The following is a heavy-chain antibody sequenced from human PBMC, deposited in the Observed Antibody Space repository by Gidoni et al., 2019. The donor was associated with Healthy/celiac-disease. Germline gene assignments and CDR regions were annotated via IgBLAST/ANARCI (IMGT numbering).Heavy chain of an antibody. V-gene: IGHV5-10-1*03. D-gene: IGHD2-15*01. CDR3: ARHHCSGGSCYDRLYNWFDP. CDR2: IDPSDSYT. J-gene: IGHJ5*02. CDR1: GYSFTSYS. Sequence: EVQLVQSGAEVKKPGESLRISCKGSGYSFTSYSISWVRQMPGKGLEWMGRIDPSDSYTNYSPSFQGHVTISADKSISTAYLQWSSLKASDTAMYYCARHHCSGGSCYDRLYNWFDPWGQGTLVTVSS.